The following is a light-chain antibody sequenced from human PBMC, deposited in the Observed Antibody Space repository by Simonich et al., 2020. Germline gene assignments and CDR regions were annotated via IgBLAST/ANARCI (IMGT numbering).Light chain of an antibody. CDR3: MIWHSSAVV. CDR2: YKSDSDK. CDR1: SGINVGTYR. J-gene: IGLJ2*01. V-gene: IGLV5-45*01. Sequence: QAVLTQPASLSASPGASASLTCTLRSGINVGTYRIYWYQQKPGSPPQYLLRYKSDSDKPQGSGVPSRFSGSKDASAKGGILRISGLQSEDEADYYCMIWHSSAVVFGGGTKLTVL.